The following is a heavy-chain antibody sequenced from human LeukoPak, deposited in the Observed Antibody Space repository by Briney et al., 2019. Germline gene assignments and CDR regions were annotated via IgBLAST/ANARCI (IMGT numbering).Heavy chain of an antibody. V-gene: IGHV3-21*01. Sequence: GGSLRLSCAASGFTFSSYRMDWVRQAPGKGLEWVSSISSSRSYIYYADSVKGRFTISRDNAKNSLYLQMNSLRAEDTAVYYCAREVGYCSSTSCQHFDYWGQGTLVTV. J-gene: IGHJ4*02. CDR2: ISSSRSYI. CDR3: AREVGYCSSTSCQHFDY. CDR1: GFTFSSYR. D-gene: IGHD2-2*01.